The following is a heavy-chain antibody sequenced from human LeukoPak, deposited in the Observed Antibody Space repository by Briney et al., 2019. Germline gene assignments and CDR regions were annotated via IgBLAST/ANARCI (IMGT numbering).Heavy chain of an antibody. D-gene: IGHD6-13*01. V-gene: IGHV4-4*02. CDR1: GGPISSSNW. Sequence: SSGTLSLTCAVSGGPISSSNWWSWVRQPPGRGLEWIGEIYHSGSTNYNPSLKSRVTISVDKSKNQFSLKLSSVTAADTAVYYCATAGYSSSWRAEYFQHWGQGTLVTVSS. CDR2: IYHSGST. J-gene: IGHJ1*01. CDR3: ATAGYSSSWRAEYFQH.